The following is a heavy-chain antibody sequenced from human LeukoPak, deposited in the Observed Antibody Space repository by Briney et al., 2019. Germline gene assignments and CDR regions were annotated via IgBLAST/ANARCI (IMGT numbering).Heavy chain of an antibody. CDR1: GGSFSGYY. CDR2: INHSGST. D-gene: IGHD5-24*01. Sequence: SETLSLTCAVYGGSFSGYYWSWIRQPPGKGLEWIGEINHSGSTNYNPSLKSRVTISVDTSKNQFSLKLSSVTAADTAVYYCARLSRRWLPIRAFDIWGQGTMVTVSS. J-gene: IGHJ3*02. CDR3: ARLSRRWLPIRAFDI. V-gene: IGHV4-34*01.